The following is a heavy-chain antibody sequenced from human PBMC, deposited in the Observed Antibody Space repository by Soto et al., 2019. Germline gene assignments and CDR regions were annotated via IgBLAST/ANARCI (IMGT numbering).Heavy chain of an antibody. J-gene: IGHJ5*02. CDR2: ISYDGSNK. CDR1: GFTFSSYG. Sequence: GGSLRLSCAASGFTFSSYGMHWVRQAPGKGLEWVAVISYDGSNKYYADSVKGRFTISRDNSKNTLYLQMNSLRAEDTAVYYCASPPLYYYDSSAQGAWFDPWGQGTLVTISS. V-gene: IGHV3-30*03. D-gene: IGHD3-22*01. CDR3: ASPPLYYYDSSAQGAWFDP.